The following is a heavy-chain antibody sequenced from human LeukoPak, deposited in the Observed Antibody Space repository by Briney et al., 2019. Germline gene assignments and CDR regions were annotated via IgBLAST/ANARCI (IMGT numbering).Heavy chain of an antibody. D-gene: IGHD6-19*01. CDR1: GFTFSSYE. Sequence: PGGSLRLSCAASGFTFSSYEMNRVRQAPGKGLEWVSYISSSGSTIYYADSVKGRFTISRDNAKNSLYLQMNSLRAEDTAVYYCARVSSGWYFDYWGQGTLVTVSS. J-gene: IGHJ4*02. CDR2: ISSSGSTI. V-gene: IGHV3-48*03. CDR3: ARVSSGWYFDY.